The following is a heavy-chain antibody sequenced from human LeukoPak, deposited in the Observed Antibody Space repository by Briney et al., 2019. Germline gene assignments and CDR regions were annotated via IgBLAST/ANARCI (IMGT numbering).Heavy chain of an antibody. CDR3: ARVSTGWYHYFDS. D-gene: IGHD6-19*01. CDR2: FSGSGGST. Sequence: PGGSLRLSCAASGFIFSNYAMSWVRQAPGKGLQWVSAFSGSGGSTYYADSVKGRFTISRDNSRNTLYLQMNGLRAEDTAVYYCARVSTGWYHYFDSWGQGTLVTVSS. V-gene: IGHV3-23*01. CDR1: GFIFSNYA. J-gene: IGHJ4*02.